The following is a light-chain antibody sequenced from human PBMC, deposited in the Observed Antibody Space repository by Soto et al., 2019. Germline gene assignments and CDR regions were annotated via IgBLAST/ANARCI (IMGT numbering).Light chain of an antibody. CDR1: SSDVGGYNY. CDR2: DVS. V-gene: IGLV2-11*01. CDR3: CSFGGTSVV. J-gene: IGLJ2*01. Sequence: QSVLTQPRSVSGSPGQSVTISCTGTSSDVGGYNYVSWYQQHPGKAPKLMIYDVSKRPSGVPDRFSGSKSGNTASLSISGLQAEDEADYYCCSFGGTSVVFGGGTKVTVL.